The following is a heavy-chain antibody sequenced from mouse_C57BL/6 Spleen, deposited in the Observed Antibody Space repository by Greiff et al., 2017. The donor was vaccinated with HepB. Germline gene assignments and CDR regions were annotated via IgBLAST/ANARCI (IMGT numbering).Heavy chain of an antibody. CDR1: GYSFTGYY. CDR2: INPSTGGT. V-gene: IGHV1-42*01. D-gene: IGHD1-1*01. Sequence: VQLQQPGAELMKPGASVKISCKASGYSFTGYYMNWVKQSPEKSLEWIGEINPSTGGTTYNQKFKAKATLTVDKSSSTAYMQLKSLTSEDSAVYYCAREGDYGSSYAMDYWGQGTSVTVSS. J-gene: IGHJ4*01. CDR3: AREGDYGSSYAMDY.